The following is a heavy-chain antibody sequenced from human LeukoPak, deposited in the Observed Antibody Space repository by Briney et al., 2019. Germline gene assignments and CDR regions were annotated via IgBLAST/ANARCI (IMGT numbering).Heavy chain of an antibody. CDR3: ARGSKQLWLRDRYYYYYMDV. CDR2: MNPNSGNT. V-gene: IGHV1-8*03. Sequence: ASVKVSCKASGYTFTSYDINWVRQATGQGLEWMGWMNPNSGNTGYAQKFQGRVTITRNTSISTAYMELSSLRSEDTAVYYCARGSKQLWLRDRYYYYYMDVWGKGTTVTVSS. J-gene: IGHJ6*03. D-gene: IGHD5-18*01. CDR1: GYTFTSYD.